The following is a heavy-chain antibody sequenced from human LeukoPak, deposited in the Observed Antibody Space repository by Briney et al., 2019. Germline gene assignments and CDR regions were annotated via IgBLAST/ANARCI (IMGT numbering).Heavy chain of an antibody. J-gene: IGHJ6*03. D-gene: IGHD3-3*01. Sequence: PSETLSLTCAVYGGSFSGCYWSWIRQPPGKGLEWIGEINHSGSTNYNPSLKSRVTISVDTSKNQFSLKLSSVTAADTAVYYCARRRFLEWYPYYYYYYYMDVWGKGTTVTVSS. CDR2: INHSGST. V-gene: IGHV4-34*01. CDR1: GGSFSGCY. CDR3: ARRRFLEWYPYYYYYYYMDV.